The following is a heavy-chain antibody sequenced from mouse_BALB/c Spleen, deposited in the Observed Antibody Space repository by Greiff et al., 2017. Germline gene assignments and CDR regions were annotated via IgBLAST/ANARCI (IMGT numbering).Heavy chain of an antibody. D-gene: IGHD4-1*01. V-gene: IGHV5-12-2*01. Sequence: EVQGVESGGGLVQPGGSLKLSCAASGFTFSSYTMSWVRQTPEKRLEWVAYISNGGGSTYYPDTVKGRFTISRDNAKNTLYLQMSSLKSEDTAMYYCASILTGPFAYWGQGTLVTVAA. CDR1: GFTFSSYT. J-gene: IGHJ3*01. CDR2: ISNGGGST. CDR3: ASILTGPFAY.